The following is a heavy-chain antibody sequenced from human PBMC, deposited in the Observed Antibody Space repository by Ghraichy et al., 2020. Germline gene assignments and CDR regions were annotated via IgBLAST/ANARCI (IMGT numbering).Heavy chain of an antibody. D-gene: IGHD3-10*01. CDR3: ATARGDYYGPRAY. Sequence: AETLSLTCTVSGDSMTRRSYYWGWIRQSPGRGLEWIGNIHNDGRTYYSPSLKGRITISVDTSKNYFSLKLNTLTAADTAMYYGATARGDYYGPRAYWGQGTMVTVSS. V-gene: IGHV4-39*07. CDR2: IHNDGRT. CDR1: GDSMTRRSYY. J-gene: IGHJ1*01.